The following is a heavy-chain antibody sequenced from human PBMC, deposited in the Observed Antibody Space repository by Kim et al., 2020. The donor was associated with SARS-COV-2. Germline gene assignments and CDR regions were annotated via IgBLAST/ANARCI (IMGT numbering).Heavy chain of an antibody. V-gene: IGHV3-30*04. CDR2: ISYDGSNK. CDR1: GFTFSSYA. J-gene: IGHJ4*02. CDR3: ARDRGLNYFDY. Sequence: GGSLRLSCAASGFTFSSYAMHWVRQAPGKGLEWVAVISYDGSNKYYADSVKGRFTISRDNSKNTLYLQMNSLRAEDTAVYYCARDRGLNYFDYWGQGTL.